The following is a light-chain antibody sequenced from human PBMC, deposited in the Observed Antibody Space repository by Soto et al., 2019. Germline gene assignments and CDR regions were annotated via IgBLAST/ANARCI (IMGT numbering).Light chain of an antibody. Sequence: EIVLTQSPATLSLSPGERATLSSRASQSVSSYLAWYQHKPGQPPRLLIYGASNRATGIPARFSGSGSGTDFTLTISSLEPEDFAVYYCQQRGSWRTFGQGTKLEIK. CDR3: QQRGSWRT. CDR1: QSVSSY. V-gene: IGKV3-11*01. J-gene: IGKJ2*01. CDR2: GAS.